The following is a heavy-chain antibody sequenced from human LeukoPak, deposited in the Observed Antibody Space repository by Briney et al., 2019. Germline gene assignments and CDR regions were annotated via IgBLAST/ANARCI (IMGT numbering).Heavy chain of an antibody. CDR1: GFTFSSYS. D-gene: IGHD6-19*01. CDR2: ISSSGAKT. CDR3: ARDPIAVVGGGSFDY. J-gene: IGHJ4*02. V-gene: IGHV3-21*01. Sequence: GGSLRLSCAASGFTFSSYSMNWVRQAPGKGLQWVTSISSSGAKTYYADSVKGRVTISRDNAKNSYYLEMNSLVAEDTAVYYCARDPIAVVGGGSFDYWGQGILVTVSS.